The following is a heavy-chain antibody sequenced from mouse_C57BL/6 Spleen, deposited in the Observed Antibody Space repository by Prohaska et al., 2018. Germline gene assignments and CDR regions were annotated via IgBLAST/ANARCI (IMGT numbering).Heavy chain of an antibody. CDR1: DFTFPISL. V-gene: IGHV1-50*01. J-gene: IGHJ2*01. D-gene: IGHD1-1*02. CDR2: IDPSDSYT. Sequence: QVKLQHPESPLVKPPSSVTLYCKASDFTFPISLLQWVHQRLRQGLEWIGQIDPSDSYTNDKKKVKGKATMSADTSSSTAYMQLSSLTSEDSAVYYCARRGAYGDTGDYWGQGTTLTVSS. CDR3: ARRGAYGDTGDY.